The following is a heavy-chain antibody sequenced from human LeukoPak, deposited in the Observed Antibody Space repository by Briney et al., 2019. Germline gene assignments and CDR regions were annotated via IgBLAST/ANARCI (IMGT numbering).Heavy chain of an antibody. CDR3: ARDGRAAAVDY. Sequence: SETLSLTCAVYGGSFRGYYWSWIRQPPGKGLEWIGEINHSGSTNYNPSLKSRVTISVDTSKNQFSLKLSSVTAADTAVYYCARDGRAAAVDYWGQGTLVTVSS. D-gene: IGHD2-2*01. CDR2: INHSGST. J-gene: IGHJ4*02. V-gene: IGHV4-34*01. CDR1: GGSFRGYY.